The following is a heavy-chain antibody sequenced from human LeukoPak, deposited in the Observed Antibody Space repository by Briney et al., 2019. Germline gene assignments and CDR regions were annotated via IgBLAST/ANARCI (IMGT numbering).Heavy chain of an antibody. D-gene: IGHD5-24*01. CDR3: ARVGDEMATNQIDY. Sequence: PSETLSLTCTVSGGSISSSSYYWGWIRQPPGKGLEWIGSIYYSGSTYYNPSLKSRVTISVDTSKNQFSLKLSSVTAADTAVYYCARVGDEMATNQIDYWGQGTLVTVSS. V-gene: IGHV4-39*07. J-gene: IGHJ4*02. CDR2: IYYSGST. CDR1: GGSISSSSYY.